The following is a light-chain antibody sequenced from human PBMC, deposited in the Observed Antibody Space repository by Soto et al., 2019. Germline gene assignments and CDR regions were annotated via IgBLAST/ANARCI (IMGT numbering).Light chain of an antibody. Sequence: QSALTQPASVSGSPGQSITISCTGTSSDVGAYNYVSWYQQHPGKAPKLMIYEVSNRPSGVSNRFSGFKSGNTASLTISGLQAEDEADYYCTSYTRTSTFVFGTGTKLTVL. J-gene: IGLJ1*01. CDR1: SSDVGAYNY. CDR2: EVS. V-gene: IGLV2-14*01. CDR3: TSYTRTSTFV.